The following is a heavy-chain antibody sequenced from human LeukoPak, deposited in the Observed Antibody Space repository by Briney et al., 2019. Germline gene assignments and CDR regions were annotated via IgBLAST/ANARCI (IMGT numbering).Heavy chain of an antibody. CDR2: IIPILGIA. Sequence: ASVKVSCKASGGTFSSYAISWVRQAPGQGLEWMGRIIPILGIANYAQKFQGRVTITTDKSTSTAYMELSSLRSEDTAVYYCARVPRYYYDSSGYALDAFDIWGQGTMVTVSS. CDR1: GGTFSSYA. D-gene: IGHD3-22*01. V-gene: IGHV1-69*04. CDR3: ARVPRYYYDSSGYALDAFDI. J-gene: IGHJ3*02.